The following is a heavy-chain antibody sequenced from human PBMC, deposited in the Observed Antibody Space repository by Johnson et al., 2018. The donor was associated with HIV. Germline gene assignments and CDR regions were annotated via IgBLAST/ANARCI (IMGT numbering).Heavy chain of an antibody. CDR1: GFTFDDYG. CDR3: AREHGPDEGYYDGRYYSGFDI. Sequence: VQLVESGGGVVRPGGSLRLSCAASGFTFDDYGMSWVRQAPGKGLEWISYISSSGSTIYYADSVKGRFTISRDNSNNTLYLQMNSLRTEDTAVYYCAREHGPDEGYYDGRYYSGFDIWGQGTMVTVSS. CDR2: ISSSGSTI. V-gene: IGHV3-48*01. D-gene: IGHD3-22*01. J-gene: IGHJ3*02.